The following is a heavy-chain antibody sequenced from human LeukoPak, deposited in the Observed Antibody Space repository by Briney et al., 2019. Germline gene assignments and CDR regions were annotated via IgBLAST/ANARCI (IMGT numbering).Heavy chain of an antibody. J-gene: IGHJ4*02. D-gene: IGHD1-26*01. V-gene: IGHV4-34*01. Sequence: SETLSLTCAVYGGSFRGYYWSWIRQPPGKGLEWIGEINHSGSTNYNPSLKSRVTISVDTSKNQFSLKLSSVTAADTAVYYCARGPQWEPLYYFDYWGQGTLVTVSS. CDR2: INHSGST. CDR3: ARGPQWEPLYYFDY. CDR1: GGSFRGYY.